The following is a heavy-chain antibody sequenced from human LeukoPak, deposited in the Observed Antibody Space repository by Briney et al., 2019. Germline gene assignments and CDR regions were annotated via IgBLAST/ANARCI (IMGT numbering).Heavy chain of an antibody. CDR3: ARGSYSSGWPFDY. V-gene: IGHV3-21*01. CDR2: ISSSSSYI. J-gene: IGHJ4*02. D-gene: IGHD6-19*01. CDR1: GFTFSSYS. Sequence: GGSLRLSCAASGFTFSSYSMNWVRQAPGKGLEWVSSISSSSSYIYYADSVKGRFTISRDNAKNSLYLQMNSLRAEDTAVYYCARGSYSSGWPFDYWGQGTLVTVSS.